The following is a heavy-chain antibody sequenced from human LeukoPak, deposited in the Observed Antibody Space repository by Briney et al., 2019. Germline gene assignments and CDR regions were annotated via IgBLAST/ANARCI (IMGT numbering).Heavy chain of an antibody. V-gene: IGHV4-34*01. J-gene: IGHJ4*02. CDR3: AVGYCGDASCAYTTNLDS. Sequence: SETLSLTCAVYGGSFRSYYWSWVRQPPGKGLEWIGEVNHSGGTTYNPSLKSRVTISGDTSKNQFSLRLTPVTAADTAVYYCAVGYCGDASCAYTTNLDSWGQGTLVIPSS. D-gene: IGHD2-15*01. CDR1: GGSFRSYY. CDR2: VNHSGGT.